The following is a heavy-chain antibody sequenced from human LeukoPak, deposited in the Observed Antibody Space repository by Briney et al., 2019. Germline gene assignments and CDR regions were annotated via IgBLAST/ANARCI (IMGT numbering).Heavy chain of an antibody. CDR2: INSDGTNT. CDR1: GFTFSNYW. D-gene: IGHD1-26*01. J-gene: IGHJ3*02. V-gene: IGHV3-74*01. CDR3: ARDPIHSGSLHAFDI. Sequence: GGSLRLSCAASGFTFSNYWMHWVRQAPGKGLVWVSRINSDGTNTSYADSVKGRFTISRDNAKNTLYLQMNSLRAEDTAVYYCARDPIHSGSLHAFDIWGQGTMVTVSS.